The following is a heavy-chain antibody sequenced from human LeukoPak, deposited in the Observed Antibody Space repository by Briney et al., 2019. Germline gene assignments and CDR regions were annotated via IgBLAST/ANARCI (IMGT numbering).Heavy chain of an antibody. Sequence: GGSLRLSXAASGFTFNNYAMTWVRQAPGKGLEWVSTISGSNDNTYYADSVKGRFTISRDNSKNTLYLQMNSLRADDTALYYCANDFDYWGQGTLVTVSS. J-gene: IGHJ4*02. CDR2: ISGSNDNT. CDR3: ANDFDY. CDR1: GFTFNNYA. V-gene: IGHV3-23*01.